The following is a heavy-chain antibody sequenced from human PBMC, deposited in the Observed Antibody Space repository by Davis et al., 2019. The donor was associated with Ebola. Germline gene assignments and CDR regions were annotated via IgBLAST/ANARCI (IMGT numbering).Heavy chain of an antibody. J-gene: IGHJ3*02. V-gene: IGHV1-18*04. Sequence: AASVKVSCKASGYTFTSYYMHWVRQAPGQGLEWMGWISAYNGNTNYAQKLQGRVTMTTDTSTSTAYMELRSLRSDDTAVYYCARPRDYVVGNAFDIWGQGTMVTVSS. CDR1: GYTFTSYY. CDR2: ISAYNGNT. CDR3: ARPRDYVVGNAFDI. D-gene: IGHD2-21*01.